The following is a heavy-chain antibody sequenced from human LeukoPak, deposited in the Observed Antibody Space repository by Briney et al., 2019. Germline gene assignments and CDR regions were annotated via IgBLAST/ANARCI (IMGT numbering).Heavy chain of an antibody. D-gene: IGHD1-26*01. CDR1: GGSITSGSYY. J-gene: IGHJ5*02. Sequence: SETLSLTCTVSGGSITSGSYYWSWIRQPAGKGLEWIGRIYTSGSTNYNPSLKSRVTIAVDTSKNQISLKLRSVTAADTAVYYCSRGSYIFDPWGQGTLVTVSS. CDR2: IYTSGST. V-gene: IGHV4-61*02. CDR3: SRGSYIFDP.